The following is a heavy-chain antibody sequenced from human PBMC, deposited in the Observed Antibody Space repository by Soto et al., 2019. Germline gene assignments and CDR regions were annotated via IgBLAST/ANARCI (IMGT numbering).Heavy chain of an antibody. Sequence: FSVQVSCKASGGPFSSYAISWVRQAPGQGLEWMGGIIPIFGTANYAQKFQGRVTITADESTSTAYMELSSLRSEDTAVSYCACARGGLQQPAGFERWGKGAMVTVS. V-gene: IGHV1-69*01. CDR2: IIPIFGTA. J-gene: IGHJ3*02. CDR1: GGPFSSYA. D-gene: IGHD3-10*01. CDR3: ACARGGLQQPAGFER.